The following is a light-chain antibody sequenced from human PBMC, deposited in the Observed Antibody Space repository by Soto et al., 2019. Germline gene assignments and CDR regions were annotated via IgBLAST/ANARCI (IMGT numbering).Light chain of an antibody. J-gene: IGKJ5*01. CDR1: QSVSSN. CDR3: QQRNSWPPTFT. CDR2: DTS. V-gene: IGKV3-11*01. Sequence: EIGRPKYHATLSVSPGERATLSCRASQSVSSNLAWYQQKPGQAPRLLIYDTSIRATGIPARFSGSGSGTDFTLTISSLEPEDFAVYYCQQRNSWPPTFTFGQGTLLENK.